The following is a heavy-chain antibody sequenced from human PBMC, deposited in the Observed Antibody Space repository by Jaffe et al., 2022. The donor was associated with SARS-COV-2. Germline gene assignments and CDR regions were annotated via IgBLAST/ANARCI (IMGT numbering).Heavy chain of an antibody. CDR3: STGRGDY. D-gene: IGHD3-10*01. V-gene: IGHV3-7*01. CDR1: GFTFSNYW. Sequence: EVQVVESGGGLVQPGGSLRLSCAASGFTFSNYWMSWVRQAPGKGPEWVATIKQDGSDKYYVDSVRGRFTISRDNAKNSLYLQMNSLNAEDTAMYYCSTGRGDYWGQGTLVTVSS. J-gene: IGHJ4*02. CDR2: IKQDGSDK.